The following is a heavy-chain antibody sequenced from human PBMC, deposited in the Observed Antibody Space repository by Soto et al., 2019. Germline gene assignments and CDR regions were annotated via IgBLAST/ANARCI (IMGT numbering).Heavy chain of an antibody. CDR1: GGSFSGYY. J-gene: IGHJ6*02. D-gene: IGHD3-10*01. V-gene: IGHV4-34*01. CDR2: INHSGST. CDR3: ARVCRYYYGSGSYYPSMDV. Sequence: SETLSLTCAVYGGSFSGYYWSWIRQPPGKGLEWIGEINHSGSTNYNPSLKSRVTISVDTSKSQFSLKLSSVTAADTAVYYCARVCRYYYGSGSYYPSMDVWGQGTTVTVSS.